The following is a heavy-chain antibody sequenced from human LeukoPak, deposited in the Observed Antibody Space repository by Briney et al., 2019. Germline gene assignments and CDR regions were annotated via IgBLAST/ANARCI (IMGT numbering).Heavy chain of an antibody. CDR2: ISYDGSNK. D-gene: IGHD3-22*01. V-gene: IGHV3-30*18. CDR1: GFTFSSYG. J-gene: IGHJ2*01. Sequence: GRSLRLSRAASGFTFSSYGMHWVRQAPGKGLEWVAVISYDGSNKYYADSVKGRFTISRDNSKNTLYLQMNSLRAEDTAVYYCAKDGPYYYDTPTYWYFDLWDRGTLVTVSS. CDR3: AKDGPYYYDTPTYWYFDL.